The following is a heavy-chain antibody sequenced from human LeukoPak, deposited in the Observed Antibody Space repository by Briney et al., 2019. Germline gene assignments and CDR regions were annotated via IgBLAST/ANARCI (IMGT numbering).Heavy chain of an antibody. J-gene: IGHJ4*02. D-gene: IGHD3-10*01. CDR1: GFTFDDYA. CDR3: AKDISPYYYGSGSLLGY. Sequence: GGSLRLSCAASGFTFDDYAMHWVRQAPGKGLEWVSGISWNSGSIGYADSVKGRFTISRDNAKNSLYLQMNSLRAEDTALYYCAKDISPYYYGSGSLLGYWGQGTLVTVSS. V-gene: IGHV3-9*01. CDR2: ISWNSGSI.